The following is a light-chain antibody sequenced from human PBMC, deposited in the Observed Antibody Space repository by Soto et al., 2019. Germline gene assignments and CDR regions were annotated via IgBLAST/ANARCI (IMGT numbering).Light chain of an antibody. V-gene: IGLV2-23*01. CDR1: TSDVGGYNL. CDR2: EGS. Sequence: QSALTQPPSASGSPGQSVTISCTGTTSDVGGYNLVSWYQQHPGKAPKLMIYEGSKRPSGVSNRFSGSKSGNTASLTISGLQAEDEADYYCCSYAGSSTWVFGTGTKLTVL. J-gene: IGLJ1*01. CDR3: CSYAGSSTWV.